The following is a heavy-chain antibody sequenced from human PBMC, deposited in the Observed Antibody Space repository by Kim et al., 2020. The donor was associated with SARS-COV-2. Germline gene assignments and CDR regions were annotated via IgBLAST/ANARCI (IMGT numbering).Heavy chain of an antibody. CDR2: IYYSGST. Sequence: SETLSLTCTVSGGSISSSSYYWGWIRQPPGKGLEWIGSIYYSGSTYYNPSLKSRVTISVDTSKNQFSLKLSSVTAADTAVYYCARGGVLRYFGVHYYNYGMDVWGQGTTVTVSS. CDR3: ARGGVLRYFGVHYYNYGMDV. CDR1: GGSISSSSYY. J-gene: IGHJ6*02. V-gene: IGHV4-39*01. D-gene: IGHD3-9*01.